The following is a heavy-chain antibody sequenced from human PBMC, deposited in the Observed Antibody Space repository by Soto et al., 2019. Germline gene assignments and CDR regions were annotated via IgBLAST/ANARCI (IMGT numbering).Heavy chain of an antibody. CDR1: GFTFSSYA. V-gene: IGHV3-23*01. J-gene: IGHJ4*02. D-gene: IGHD3-22*01. CDR2: ISGSGGST. CDR3: ARTYYYDSSGYSLFDY. Sequence: HPGGSLRLSCAASGFTFSSYAMSWVRQAPGKGLEWVSAISGSGGSTCYADSVKGRFTISRDNSKNTLYLQMNSLRAEDTAVYYCARTYYYDSSGYSLFDYWGQGTLVTV.